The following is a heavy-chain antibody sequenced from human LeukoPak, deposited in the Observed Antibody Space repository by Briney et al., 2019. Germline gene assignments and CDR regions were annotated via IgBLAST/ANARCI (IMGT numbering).Heavy chain of an antibody. CDR1: GFTFSSYA. D-gene: IGHD3-10*01. J-gene: IGHJ4*02. V-gene: IGHV3-64D*06. CDR3: VKGLYPIVRSPFDY. Sequence: PGGSLRLSCSASGFTFSSYAMHWVRKAPGKGLEYVSAISSNGGSTYYADSVKGRFTISRDNSKNTLYLQMSSLRAEDTAMYYCVKGLYPIVRSPFDYWGQGTLVTVSS. CDR2: ISSNGGST.